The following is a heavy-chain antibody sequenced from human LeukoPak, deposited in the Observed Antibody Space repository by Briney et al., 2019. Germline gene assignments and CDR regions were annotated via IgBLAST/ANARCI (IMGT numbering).Heavy chain of an antibody. CDR3: ARDRGTYYGWFDP. D-gene: IGHD1-26*01. V-gene: IGHV3-11*05. J-gene: IGHJ5*02. Sequence: GGSLRLSCAASGFTFSDYYMSWIRQAPGKGLEWVSYISSGSTYTNYADSVKGRFTISRDNAKNSLYLQMNSLGAEDTAVYYCARDRGTYYGWFDPWGQGTLVTVSS. CDR1: GFTFSDYY. CDR2: ISSGSTYT.